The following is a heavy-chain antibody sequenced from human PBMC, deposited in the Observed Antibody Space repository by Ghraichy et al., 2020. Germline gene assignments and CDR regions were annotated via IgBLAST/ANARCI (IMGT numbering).Heavy chain of an antibody. V-gene: IGHV5-51*01. CDR2: IYPGGSAT. CDR1: GYSFTSYR. J-gene: IGHJ4*02. Sequence: GESLNISCQGSGYSFTSYRVDWVRQMPGKGLEWVGIIYPGGSATRYNPSLQGQVTFSIDKASKTAYLHWASLKTSDTAIYYCARQGVTGPAIHRYDYWGQGTQVTVSS. D-gene: IGHD2-21*01. CDR3: ARQGVTGPAIHRYDY.